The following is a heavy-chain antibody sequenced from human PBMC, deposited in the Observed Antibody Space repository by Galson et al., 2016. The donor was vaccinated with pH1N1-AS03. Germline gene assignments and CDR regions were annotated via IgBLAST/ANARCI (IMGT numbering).Heavy chain of an antibody. V-gene: IGHV3-30*18. CDR3: ANDFNYDFWSGYSFY. J-gene: IGHJ4*02. CDR1: GFTISNFG. Sequence: SLRLSCAASGFTISNFGMLWVRQAPGQGLGWVAIISFDGTNKYYADSVKGRFSISRDNSKNTLFLQMSALGAEDTAVYYCANDFNYDFWSGYSFYWGQGALVTVSS. D-gene: IGHD3/OR15-3a*01. CDR2: ISFDGTNK.